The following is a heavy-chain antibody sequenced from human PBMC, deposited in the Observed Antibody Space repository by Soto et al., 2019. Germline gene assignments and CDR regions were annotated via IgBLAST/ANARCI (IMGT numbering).Heavy chain of an antibody. CDR3: ARSYSSGWYEDYYYGRDV. Sequence: SQTLSLTCAISGDSVSSNSAAWNWIRQSPSRGLEWLGRTYYRSKWYNDYAVSVKSRITINPDTSKNQFSLQLNSVTPEDTAVYYCARSYSSGWYEDYYYGRDVWGQGTKVTVSS. D-gene: IGHD6-19*01. V-gene: IGHV6-1*01. CDR1: GDSVSSNSAA. CDR2: TYYRSKWYN. J-gene: IGHJ6*02.